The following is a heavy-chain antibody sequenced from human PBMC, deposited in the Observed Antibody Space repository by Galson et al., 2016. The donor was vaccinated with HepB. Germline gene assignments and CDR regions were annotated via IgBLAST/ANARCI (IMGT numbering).Heavy chain of an antibody. CDR3: AKSKGGVWSYYFDY. CDR2: IWTDGSNK. Sequence: LRLSCAASAFTFSNYGMHWVRQAPGKGLEWVAGIWTDGSNKYYGDSVKGRFTISRDNSKNTLYLQMNGLRAEDTAVYYCAKSKGGVWSYYFDYWGQGTLVTVSS. J-gene: IGHJ4*02. CDR1: AFTFSNYG. D-gene: IGHD6-19*01. V-gene: IGHV3-33*06.